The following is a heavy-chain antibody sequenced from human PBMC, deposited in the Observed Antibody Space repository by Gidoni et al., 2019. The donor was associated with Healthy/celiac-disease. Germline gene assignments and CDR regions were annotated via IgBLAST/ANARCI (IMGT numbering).Heavy chain of an antibody. J-gene: IGHJ3*02. D-gene: IGHD3-22*01. Sequence: QMQLVQSGPEVKTPGTSVTVSCKASGFTFTSSAVQWVRQARGQRLEWIGWIVVGSGNTNYAQKFQERVTITRDMSTSTAYMELSSLRSEDTAVYYCAADMARVVVISAFDIWGQGTMVTVSS. CDR1: GFTFTSSA. CDR2: IVVGSGNT. V-gene: IGHV1-58*01. CDR3: AADMARVVVISAFDI.